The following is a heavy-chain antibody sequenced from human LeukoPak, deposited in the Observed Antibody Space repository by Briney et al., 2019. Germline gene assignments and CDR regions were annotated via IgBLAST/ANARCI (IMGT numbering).Heavy chain of an antibody. V-gene: IGHV3-30*02. J-gene: IGHJ4*02. CDR3: ANPRSNGGNSHIDY. CDR1: GFTFSNYG. D-gene: IGHD4-23*01. CDR2: IRYDGSNK. Sequence: PGGSLRLSCAASGFTFSNYGMHWVRQAPGKGLEWVAFIRYDGSNKYYADSVKGRFTISRDNSKNTLYLQMNSLRVEDTAVYYCANPRSNGGNSHIDYWGQGTLVTVSS.